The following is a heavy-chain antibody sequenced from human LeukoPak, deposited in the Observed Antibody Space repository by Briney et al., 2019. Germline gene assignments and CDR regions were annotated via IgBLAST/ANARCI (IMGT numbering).Heavy chain of an antibody. V-gene: IGHV4-39*01. CDR1: GGSISSGDYY. CDR3: TRRRGGTSSRDY. D-gene: IGHD6-13*01. J-gene: IGHJ4*02. Sequence: SETLSLTCTVSGGSISSGDYYWAWIRQPPGQGLEWIGNVHYSGSTYYNPSLKSRVTISLDTSKNQFSLRLSSVTAADTSMYYCTRRRGGTSSRDYRGQGTLVTVSS. CDR2: VHYSGST.